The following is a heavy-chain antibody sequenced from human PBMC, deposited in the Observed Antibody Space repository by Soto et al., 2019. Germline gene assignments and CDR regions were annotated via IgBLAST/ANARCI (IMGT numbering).Heavy chain of an antibody. Sequence: GGSLRLSCVASGFSLSDYSVNWVRQAPGKGLEWVSFISSDSRTIYYADSVEGRFTVSRDNARNSVSLQMDSLRDEDAAVYYCARIKLVEWFFINVDVYDIDVWGQGTPVTVSS. CDR1: GFSLSDYS. CDR2: ISSDSRTI. V-gene: IGHV3-48*02. D-gene: IGHD3-3*01. CDR3: ARIKLVEWFFINVDVYDIDV. J-gene: IGHJ6*02.